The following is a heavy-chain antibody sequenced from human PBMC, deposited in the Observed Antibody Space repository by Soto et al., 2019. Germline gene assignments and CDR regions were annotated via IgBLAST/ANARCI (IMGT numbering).Heavy chain of an antibody. V-gene: IGHV4-59*01. CDR1: GVSLKTYY. Sequence: QVHLQESGPGLVRPSETLSLTCTVSGVSLKTYYWSCIRLSPGGGLEWSGYIFSSGRPNYNPSLTSRATMSVETSNNRSSLKMSPVTAPATAVYYCARVAGISYYNHMDVWGKGTTVTVSS. CDR2: IFSSGRP. CDR3: ARVAGISYYNHMDV. D-gene: IGHD1-20*01. J-gene: IGHJ6*03.